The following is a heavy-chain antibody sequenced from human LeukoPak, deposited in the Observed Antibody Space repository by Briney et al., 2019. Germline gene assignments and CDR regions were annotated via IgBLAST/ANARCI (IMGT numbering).Heavy chain of an antibody. CDR2: IYHSGST. Sequence: SETLSLTCTVSGGSISSGGYSWSWIRQPPGKGLEWVGYIYHSGSTYYNPSLKSRVTISVDRSKNQFSLKLSSVTAADTAVYYCARHIDSSGYYYDYWGQGTLVTVSS. CDR3: ARHIDSSGYYYDY. J-gene: IGHJ4*02. CDR1: GGSISSGGYS. V-gene: IGHV4-30-2*01. D-gene: IGHD3-22*01.